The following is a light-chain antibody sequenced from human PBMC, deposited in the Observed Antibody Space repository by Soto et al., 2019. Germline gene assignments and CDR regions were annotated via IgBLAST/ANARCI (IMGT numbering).Light chain of an antibody. Sequence: DIQMTQFPSSLSASVGDRISITCRASQGVSAYLLWYQQRQGRAPRLLIYSASSLVSGVPSRFSGSGSGTNFTLTINRLQPEDFATYYCQQSYRTPHTFGRGTKLETK. J-gene: IGKJ2*01. CDR1: QGVSAY. CDR2: SAS. V-gene: IGKV1-39*01. CDR3: QQSYRTPHT.